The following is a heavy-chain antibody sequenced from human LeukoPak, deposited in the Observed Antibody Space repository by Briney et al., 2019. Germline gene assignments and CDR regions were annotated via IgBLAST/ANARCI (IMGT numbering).Heavy chain of an antibody. V-gene: IGHV3-21*01. J-gene: IGHJ4*02. CDR3: ARDLSGYSGYDLFY. CDR1: GFTFSSYS. D-gene: IGHD5-12*01. CDR2: ISSSSSYI. Sequence: GGSLRLSCAASGFTFSSYSMNWVRQAPGKGLECVSSISSSSSYIYYADSGKGRFTISRDSAKNSLYLQMNNLRAEDTAVYYCARDLSGYSGYDLFYWGQGTLVTVSS.